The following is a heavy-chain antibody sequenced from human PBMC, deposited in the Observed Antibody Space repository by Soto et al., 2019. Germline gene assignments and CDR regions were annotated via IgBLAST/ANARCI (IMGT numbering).Heavy chain of an antibody. CDR2: ISYDGSNK. CDR3: ARDNPHQPRNYYDSSGYATGNVKEFEY. D-gene: IGHD3-22*01. V-gene: IGHV3-30-3*01. J-gene: IGHJ4*02. Sequence: PGGSLRLSCAASGFTISSYAMHWVRQAPGKGLEWVAVISYDGSNKYYADSVKGRFTISRDNSKNTLYRKMNSLRAEDTAVYYCARDNPHQPRNYYDSSGYATGNVKEFEYWGQGT. CDR1: GFTISSYA.